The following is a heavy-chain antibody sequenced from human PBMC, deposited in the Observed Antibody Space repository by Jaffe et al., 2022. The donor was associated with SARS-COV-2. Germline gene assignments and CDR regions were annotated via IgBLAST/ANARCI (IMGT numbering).Heavy chain of an antibody. D-gene: IGHD2-15*01. V-gene: IGHV4-30-4*01. J-gene: IGHJ5*02. Sequence: QVQLQESGPGLVKPSQTLSLTCTVSGGSISSGDYYWSWIRQPPGKGLEWIGYIYYSGSTYYNPSLKSRVTISVDTSKNQFSLKLSSVTAADTAVYYCARVGYCSGGSCHNWFDPWGQGTLVTVSS. CDR1: GGSISSGDYY. CDR2: IYYSGST. CDR3: ARVGYCSGGSCHNWFDP.